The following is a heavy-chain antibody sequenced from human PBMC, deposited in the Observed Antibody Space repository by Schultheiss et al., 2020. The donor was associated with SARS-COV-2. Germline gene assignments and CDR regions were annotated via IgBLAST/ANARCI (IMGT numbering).Heavy chain of an antibody. Sequence: SETLSLTCTVSGGSISSYYWAWIRQPPGKGLEWIGSIHYSEKAYYKTSLKSRVSISVDTSKNQFSLKLNSVTAADTAVYYCARHGYGQWLFDYWGQGPLVTVSS. CDR1: GGSISSYY. J-gene: IGHJ4*02. CDR3: ARHGYGQWLFDY. CDR2: IHYSEKA. D-gene: IGHD6-19*01. V-gene: IGHV4-39*01.